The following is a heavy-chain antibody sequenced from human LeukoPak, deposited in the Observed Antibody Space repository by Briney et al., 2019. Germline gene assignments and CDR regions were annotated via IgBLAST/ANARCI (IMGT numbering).Heavy chain of an antibody. V-gene: IGHV4-59*01. CDR3: ASQSSGYYLGWFDP. CDR1: GGSISSYY. D-gene: IGHD3-22*01. Sequence: SETLSLTCTVSGGSISSYYWSWIRQPPGKGLEWIGYIYYSGSTNYNPSLKSRVTISVDTSKNQFSLQLSSVTAADTAVYYCASQSSGYYLGWFDPWGQGTLVTVSS. J-gene: IGHJ5*02. CDR2: IYYSGST.